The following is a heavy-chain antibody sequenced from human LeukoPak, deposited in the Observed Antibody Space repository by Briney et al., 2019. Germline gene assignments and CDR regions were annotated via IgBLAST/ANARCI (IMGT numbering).Heavy chain of an antibody. J-gene: IGHJ4*02. CDR3: ASQEPSSSCDY. CDR1: GGTFSRYT. CDR2: IIPILGIA. D-gene: IGHD6-13*01. Sequence: SVKVSCKASGGTFSRYTISWVRQAPGQGLEWMGRIIPILGIANYAQKFQGRVTITADKSTSTAYMELSSLRSEDTAVYFCASQEPSSSCDYWGQGTLVTVSS. V-gene: IGHV1-69*02.